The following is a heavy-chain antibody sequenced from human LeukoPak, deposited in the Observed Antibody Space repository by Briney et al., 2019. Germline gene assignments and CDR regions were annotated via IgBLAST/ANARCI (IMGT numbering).Heavy chain of an antibody. D-gene: IGHD3-16*01. Sequence: GASVKVSCKASGYTFTSYGISWVRQAPGQGLEWMGWISAYNGNTNYAQKLQGRVTMITDTSTSTAYMELRSLRSDDTAVYYCARDPESGLLGGSEGNWFDPWGQGTLVTVSS. CDR1: GYTFTSYG. V-gene: IGHV1-18*01. CDR3: ARDPESGLLGGSEGNWFDP. J-gene: IGHJ5*02. CDR2: ISAYNGNT.